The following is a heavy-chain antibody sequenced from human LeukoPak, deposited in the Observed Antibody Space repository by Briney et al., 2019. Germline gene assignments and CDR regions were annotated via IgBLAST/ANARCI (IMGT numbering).Heavy chain of an antibody. J-gene: IGHJ4*02. V-gene: IGHV3-7*01. D-gene: IGHD2-15*01. CDR3: ARDGGYSSAGSCYDY. Sequence: GGSLRLSCAASGFTFSTYWMSWIRQAPGKGLEWLANIKQDGSEKYYVDSVTGRFTISRDNAKNSLYLQMNSLRAEDTAVYYCARDGGYSSAGSCYDYWGQGTLVTVSS. CDR2: IKQDGSEK. CDR1: GFTFSTYW.